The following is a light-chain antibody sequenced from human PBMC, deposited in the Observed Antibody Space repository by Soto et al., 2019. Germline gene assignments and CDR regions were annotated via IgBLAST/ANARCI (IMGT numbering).Light chain of an antibody. Sequence: IVLTQSPCTLSLSPGERATLSCRASQSVSSSYLAWYQHKPGQAPRLLIYGASSRATGIPDRFSGSGSGTDFTLTISRLEPEDFAVYYCQQYSSLWTFGQGTKVDIK. CDR2: GAS. CDR1: QSVSSSY. CDR3: QQYSSLWT. V-gene: IGKV3-20*01. J-gene: IGKJ1*01.